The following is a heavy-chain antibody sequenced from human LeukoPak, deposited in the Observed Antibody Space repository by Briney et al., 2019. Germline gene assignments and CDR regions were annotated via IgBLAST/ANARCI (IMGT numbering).Heavy chain of an antibody. CDR1: GFTFSSYA. Sequence: GGSLRLSCAASGFTFSSYAMSWVRQAPGKGLEWVSSISSRSSYIYYADSVKGRFTISRDNAKNSLYLQMNSLRAEDTAVYYCARDTTSTSHNFDYWGQGTLVTVSS. V-gene: IGHV3-21*01. D-gene: IGHD1-1*01. CDR3: ARDTTSTSHNFDY. J-gene: IGHJ4*02. CDR2: ISSRSSYI.